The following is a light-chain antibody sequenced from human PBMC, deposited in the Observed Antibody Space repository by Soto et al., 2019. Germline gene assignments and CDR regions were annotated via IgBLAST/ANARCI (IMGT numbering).Light chain of an antibody. CDR1: SSDVGGYNY. J-gene: IGLJ2*01. CDR3: SSYTSSSTGVV. Sequence: QSVLTQPASVSGSPGQSITISCTGTSSDVGGYNYVSWYQQHPGKAPQLMILAVNIRPSGVSNRLSGSKSGNTASLTISGLRAEDEADYYCSSYTSSSTGVVFGGGTKLAVL. V-gene: IGLV2-14*03. CDR2: AVN.